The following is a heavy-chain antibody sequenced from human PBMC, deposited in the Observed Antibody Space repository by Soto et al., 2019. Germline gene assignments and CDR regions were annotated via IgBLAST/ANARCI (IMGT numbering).Heavy chain of an antibody. CDR3: ARELRDFWCGYLSPIYWFDP. CDR2: IYYSGST. CDR1: GGSISSGGYY. Sequence: PSETLSLTCTVSGGSISSGGYYWSWIRQHPGKGLEWIGYIYYSGSTYYNPSLKSRVTISVDTSKNQFSLKLSSVTAADTAVYYCARELRDFWCGYLSPIYWFDPWGQGTLVTVSS. V-gene: IGHV4-31*03. D-gene: IGHD3-3*01. J-gene: IGHJ5*02.